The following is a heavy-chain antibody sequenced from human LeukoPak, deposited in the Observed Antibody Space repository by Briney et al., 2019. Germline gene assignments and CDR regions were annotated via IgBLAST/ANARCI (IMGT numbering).Heavy chain of an antibody. V-gene: IGHV1-69*04. CDR2: IIPILGIA. Sequence: ASVKVSCKASGGTLSSYAISWVRQAPGQGLEWMGRIIPILGIANYAQKFQGRVTITADKSTSTAYMELSSLRSEDTAVYYCARRRALYYDSSGYYYFDYWGQGTLVTVSS. CDR3: ARRRALYYDSSGYYYFDY. J-gene: IGHJ4*02. D-gene: IGHD3-22*01. CDR1: GGTLSSYA.